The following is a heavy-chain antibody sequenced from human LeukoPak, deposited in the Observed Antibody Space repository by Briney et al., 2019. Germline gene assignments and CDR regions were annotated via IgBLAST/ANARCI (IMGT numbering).Heavy chain of an antibody. CDR3: ATEVWWFLE. D-gene: IGHD2-21*01. Sequence: GGSLRLSCAASGFTFSTYWMSWVRQAPGKGLEWVANIKEDGSEKYYVDSVKGRFTISRDNARNSLYLQMNSLRAEDTAVYYCATEVWWFLEWGQGTLVTVSS. CDR2: IKEDGSEK. CDR1: GFTFSTYW. J-gene: IGHJ4*02. V-gene: IGHV3-7*01.